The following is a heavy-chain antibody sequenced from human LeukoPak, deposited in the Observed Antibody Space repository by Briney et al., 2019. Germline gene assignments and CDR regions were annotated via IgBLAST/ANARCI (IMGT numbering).Heavy chain of an antibody. CDR3: ARDAFYYDSSGPQR. Sequence: GGSLRLSCAASGFTFSRYWMNWVRQAPGKGLEWVSSISSSSTYIYYADSIKGRFTISRDNAKNSLYLQMNSLRAEDTAVYYCARDAFYYDSSGPQRWGQGTLVTVSS. CDR1: GFTFSRYW. CDR2: ISSSSTYI. J-gene: IGHJ1*01. V-gene: IGHV3-21*01. D-gene: IGHD3-22*01.